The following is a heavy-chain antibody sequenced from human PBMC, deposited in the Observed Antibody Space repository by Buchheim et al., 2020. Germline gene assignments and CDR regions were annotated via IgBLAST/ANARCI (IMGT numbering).Heavy chain of an antibody. CDR1: GFTFSSYA. CDR2: ISGSGGST. V-gene: IGHV3-23*01. J-gene: IGHJ4*02. Sequence: EVQLLESGGGLVQPGGSLRLSCAASGFTFSSYAMSWVRQGPGKGLEWVSGISGSGGSTNYAASVKGRFTISRANSKNTLYLQMNSLRAEDTAVYYCAKSQTWIELWHFDYWGQGAL. D-gene: IGHD5-18*01. CDR3: AKSQTWIELWHFDY.